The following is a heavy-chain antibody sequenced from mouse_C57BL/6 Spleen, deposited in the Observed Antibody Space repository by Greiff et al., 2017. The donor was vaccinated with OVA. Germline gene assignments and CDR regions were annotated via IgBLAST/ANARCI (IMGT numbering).Heavy chain of an antibody. CDR1: GFTFSDYG. D-gene: IGHD4-1*02. CDR3: ASLNWEGYFDY. Sequence: EVQLVESGGGLVKPGGSLKLSCAASGFTFSDYGMHWVRQAPEKGLEWVAYNSSGSSTIYYADTVKGRFTISRDNAKNTLFLQMTSLRSEDTAMYYCASLNWEGYFDYWGQGTTLTVSS. J-gene: IGHJ2*01. V-gene: IGHV5-17*01. CDR2: NSSGSSTI.